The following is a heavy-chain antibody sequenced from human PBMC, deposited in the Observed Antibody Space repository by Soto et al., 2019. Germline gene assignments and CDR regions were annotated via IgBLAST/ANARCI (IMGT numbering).Heavy chain of an antibody. V-gene: IGHV3-23*01. CDR3: ARDRDPDGFWTFDS. CDR2: SYSTGGT. J-gene: IGHJ4*02. D-gene: IGHD3-3*01. Sequence: PGGSLRLSCAASGFTLGKYTMGWVRQAPGKGLEWVAESYSTGGTEYADSVKGRFTISRDNSKNTLFLQMNSLGDEDTALYYCARDRDPDGFWTFDSWGQGTLVTVSS. CDR1: GFTLGKYT.